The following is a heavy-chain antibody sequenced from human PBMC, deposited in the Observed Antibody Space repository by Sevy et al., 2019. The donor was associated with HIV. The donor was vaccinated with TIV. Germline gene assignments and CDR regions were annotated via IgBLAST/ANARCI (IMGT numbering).Heavy chain of an antibody. J-gene: IGHJ2*01. CDR2: IFSGGNT. Sequence: GGSLRLSCAASGFTVSGNYMSWVRQAPGKGLEWVSGIFSGGNTHFADSVKGRFTISRDNSKNTLSLQMNSLSAEDTDIYYCARAVEDYSDSSAWDWYFDLWGRGTLVTVSS. CDR1: GFTVSGNY. D-gene: IGHD3-22*01. V-gene: IGHV3-66*01. CDR3: ARAVEDYSDSSAWDWYFDL.